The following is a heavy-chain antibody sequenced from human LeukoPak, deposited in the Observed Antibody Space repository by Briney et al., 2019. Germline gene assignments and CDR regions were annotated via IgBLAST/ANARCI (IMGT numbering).Heavy chain of an antibody. CDR1: GGSISSYY. D-gene: IGHD6-13*01. V-gene: IGHV4-4*07. Sequence: SETLSLTCTVSGGSISSYYWSWIRQPAGKGLEWIGRIYTSGSTNYNPSLKSRVTMSVDTSKNQFSLKLSSVTAADTALYYCVSSYSSTWYDAFDIWGQGTMVTVSS. CDR3: VSSYSSTWYDAFDI. CDR2: IYTSGST. J-gene: IGHJ3*02.